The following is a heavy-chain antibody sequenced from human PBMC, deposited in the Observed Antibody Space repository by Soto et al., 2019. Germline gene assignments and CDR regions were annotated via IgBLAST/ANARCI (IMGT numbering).Heavy chain of an antibody. CDR1: GFSLSTYGVS. J-gene: IGHJ4*02. CDR3: AHRLASPYYYHCGGSRFDY. D-gene: IGHD3-22*01. CDR2: IYWDNDK. Sequence: QITLKESGPTLVKPTQTLPLTCTFSGFSLSTYGVSVGWICQPPGKALDWLALIYWDNDKYYSPSLKSRLTITKATSANQVFRTMTNMDPVDTATYYCAHRLASPYYYHCGGSRFDYWGQGTLVSVSS. V-gene: IGHV2-5*02.